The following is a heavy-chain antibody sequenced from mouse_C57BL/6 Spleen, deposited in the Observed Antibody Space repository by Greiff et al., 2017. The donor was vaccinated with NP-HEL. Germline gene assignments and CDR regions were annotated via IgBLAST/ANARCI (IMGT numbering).Heavy chain of an antibody. CDR3: TRHPYYGSSYVEFAY. V-gene: IGHV1-15*01. CDR1: GYTFTDYE. Sequence: VQLQESGAELVRPGASVTLSCKASGYTFTDYEMHWVKQTPVHGLEWIGALDPETGGTAYNQKFKGKAILTADKSSSTAYMELRSLTSEDSAVYYCTRHPYYGSSYVEFAYWGQGTLVTVSA. J-gene: IGHJ3*01. D-gene: IGHD1-1*01. CDR2: LDPETGGT.